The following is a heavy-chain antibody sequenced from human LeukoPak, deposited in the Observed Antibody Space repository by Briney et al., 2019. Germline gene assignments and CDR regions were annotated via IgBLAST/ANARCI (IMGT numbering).Heavy chain of an antibody. V-gene: IGHV3-21*03. Sequence: GGSLRLSCAASGFTFSSYTMNWVRQAPGKGLEWVSSIISSSSYIYYADSVKGRFTISRDNAKNSLYLQMNSLRAEDTAVYYCARDFEGYCSGGNCYLGYLDYWGQGTLVTVSS. CDR3: ARDFEGYCSGGNCYLGYLDY. CDR2: IISSSSYI. CDR1: GFTFSSYT. J-gene: IGHJ4*02. D-gene: IGHD2-15*01.